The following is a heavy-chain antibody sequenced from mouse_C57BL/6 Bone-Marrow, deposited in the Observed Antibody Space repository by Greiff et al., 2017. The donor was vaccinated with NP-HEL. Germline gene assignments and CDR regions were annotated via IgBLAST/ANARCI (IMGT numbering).Heavy chain of an antibody. CDR1: GFTFSSYA. CDR2: ISDGGSYT. D-gene: IGHD1-1*01. V-gene: IGHV5-4*01. J-gene: IGHJ1*03. Sequence: DVQLVESGGGLVKPGGSLKLSCAASGFTFSSYAMSWVRQTPEKRLEWVATISDGGSYTYYPDNVKGRFTISRDNAKNNLYLQMSHLKSEDTAMYYCARHYGSSPSYWYFDVWGTGTTVTVSS. CDR3: ARHYGSSPSYWYFDV.